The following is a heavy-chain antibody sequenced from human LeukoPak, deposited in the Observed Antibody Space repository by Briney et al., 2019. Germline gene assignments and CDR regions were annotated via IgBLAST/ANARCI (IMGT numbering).Heavy chain of an antibody. CDR1: GFTFSSYS. D-gene: IGHD1-26*01. J-gene: IGHJ4*02. V-gene: IGHV3-48*01. CDR3: ARVSGSYSVGYFDY. Sequence: GGSLRLSCAASGFTFSSYSMNWVRQAPGKGLEWVSYISSSSSATHYADSVKGRFTISRDNAKNSLSLQMNSLRAEDTAVYYCARVSGSYSVGYFDYWGQGTLVTVSS. CDR2: ISSSSSAT.